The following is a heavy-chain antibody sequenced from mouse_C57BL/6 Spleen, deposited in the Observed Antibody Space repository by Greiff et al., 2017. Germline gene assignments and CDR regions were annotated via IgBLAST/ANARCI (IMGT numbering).Heavy chain of an antibody. CDR3: TRGRAYYSGSSHYFDY. CDR2: IDPETGGT. CDR1: GYTFTDYE. V-gene: IGHV1-15*01. Sequence: QVQLQQSGAELVRPGASVTLSCKASGYTFTDYEMHWVKQTPVHGLEWIGAIDPETGGTAYNQKFKGKAILTADKSSSTAYMELRSLTSEDSAVYYCTRGRAYYSGSSHYFDYLGQGTTLTVSS. D-gene: IGHD1-1*01. J-gene: IGHJ2*01.